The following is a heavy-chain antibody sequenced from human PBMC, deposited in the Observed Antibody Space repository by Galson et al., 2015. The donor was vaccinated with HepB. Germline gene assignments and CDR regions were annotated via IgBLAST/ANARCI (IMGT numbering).Heavy chain of an antibody. D-gene: IGHD3-9*01. CDR2: ISGSGGST. CDR1: GFTFSSYA. CDR3: AKGQARILTGYCLDY. J-gene: IGHJ4*02. V-gene: IGHV3-23*01. Sequence: SLRLSCAASGFTFSSYAMSWVRQAPGKGLEWVSAISGSGGSTYYADSVKGRFTISRDNSKNTLYLQMNSLRAEDTAVYYCAKGQARILTGYCLDYWGQGTLVTVSS.